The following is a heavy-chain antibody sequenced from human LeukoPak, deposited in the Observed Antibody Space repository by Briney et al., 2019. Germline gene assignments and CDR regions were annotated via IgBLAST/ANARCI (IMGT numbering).Heavy chain of an antibody. D-gene: IGHD5-18*01. Sequence: PSETLSLTCTVSGDSISIYYWSWIRQPPGKGLEYIGYIYYNGSTNYSPSLKSRVTISVDTSKNQFSLKLSSVTAADTAVYYCARANGYGLLDYWGQGTLVTVSS. V-gene: IGHV4-59*12. CDR3: ARANGYGLLDY. CDR1: GDSISIYY. J-gene: IGHJ4*02. CDR2: IYYNGST.